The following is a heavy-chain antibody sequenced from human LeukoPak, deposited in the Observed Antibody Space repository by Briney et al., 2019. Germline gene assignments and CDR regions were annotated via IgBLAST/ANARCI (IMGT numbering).Heavy chain of an antibody. J-gene: IGHJ4*02. V-gene: IGHV3-30*03. CDR2: ISYDGSNK. CDR3: GRDSGRKEDY. D-gene: IGHD1-26*01. Sequence: GGSLRLSCAASGFTFSSYGMHWVRQAPGKGLEWVAVISYDGSNKYYADSVKGRFTISRDNSKNTLYLQMNSLRAEDTAVYYCGRDSGRKEDYWGQGTLVTVSS. CDR1: GFTFSSYG.